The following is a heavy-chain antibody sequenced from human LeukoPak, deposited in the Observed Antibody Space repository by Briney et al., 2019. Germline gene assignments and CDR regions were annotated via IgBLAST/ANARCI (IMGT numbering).Heavy chain of an antibody. J-gene: IGHJ4*02. CDR2: ISESGSGT. CDR3: AKDIAQGYTFGSIEQDY. CDR1: GLTFSRYA. D-gene: IGHD5-18*01. V-gene: IGHV3-23*01. Sequence: TGGSLRLSCAVSGLTFSRYAMSWVRQAPGKGLEWVSAISESGSGTYYADSVKGRFTISRDNSKDTLSLQMNSLRAEDTGVYYCAKDIAQGYTFGSIEQDYWGQGTLVTVSS.